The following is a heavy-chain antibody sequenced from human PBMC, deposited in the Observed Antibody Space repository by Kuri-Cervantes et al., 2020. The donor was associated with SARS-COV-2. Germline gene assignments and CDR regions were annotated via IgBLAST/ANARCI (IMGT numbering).Heavy chain of an antibody. CDR3: ARVGLGEDFDY. D-gene: IGHD3-16*01. J-gene: IGHJ4*02. CDR2: ISSSSSYI. CDR1: GFTFSSYS. Sequence: GESLKISCAASGFTFSSYSMNWVRQAPGKGLEWVSYISSSSSYIYYADSVKGRFTISRDNAKNSLYLQMNSLRAEDTAVYYCARVGLGEDFDYWGQGTLVTVSS. V-gene: IGHV3-21*05.